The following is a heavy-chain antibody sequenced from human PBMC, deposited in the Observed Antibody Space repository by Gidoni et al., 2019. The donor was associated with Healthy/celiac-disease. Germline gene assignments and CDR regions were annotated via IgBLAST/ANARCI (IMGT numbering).Heavy chain of an antibody. Sequence: QVQLVESGGGVVQPGRSLRLSCAASGFTFSSYAMHGVRPAPGKGLVWVAVISYDGSNKYYADSVKGRFTISRDNSKNTLYLQMNSLRAEDTTVYYCARERSGGVVPAASLDYWGQGTLVTVSS. J-gene: IGHJ4*02. CDR1: GFTFSSYA. CDR3: ARERSGGVVPAASLDY. CDR2: ISYDGSNK. D-gene: IGHD2-2*01. V-gene: IGHV3-30*04.